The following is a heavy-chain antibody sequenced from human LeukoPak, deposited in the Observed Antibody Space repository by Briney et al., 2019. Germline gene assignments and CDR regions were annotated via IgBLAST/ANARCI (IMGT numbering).Heavy chain of an antibody. CDR3: ARALTVTTYVFDY. D-gene: IGHD4-11*01. J-gene: IGHJ4*02. V-gene: IGHV4-59*01. CDR1: GGSISSYY. Sequence: SETLSLTCTVSGGSISSYYWSWIRQPPGKGLEWIGYIYYSGSTNYNPSLKSRVTISVDTSKNQFSLKLSSVTAADTAVYYCARALTVTTYVFDYWGQGTLVTVSS. CDR2: IYYSGST.